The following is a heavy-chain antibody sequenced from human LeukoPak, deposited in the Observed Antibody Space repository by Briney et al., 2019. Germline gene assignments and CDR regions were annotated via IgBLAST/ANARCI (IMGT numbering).Heavy chain of an antibody. CDR2: IIPMIGTA. CDR1: GGIFSNHA. J-gene: IGHJ3*02. V-gene: IGHV1-69*04. Sequence: SVKVSCKASGGIFSNHAVTWVRQAPGQGLEWMGRIIPMIGTAKYAQKFQGRVTFTADTSTNTAYMELSGLTSEDTALYFCAKGATVGKEALDIWGQGSLVTVSS. CDR3: AKGATVGKEALDI. D-gene: IGHD1-14*01.